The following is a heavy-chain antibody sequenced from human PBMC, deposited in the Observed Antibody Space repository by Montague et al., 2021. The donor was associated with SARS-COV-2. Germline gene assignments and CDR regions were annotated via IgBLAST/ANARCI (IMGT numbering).Heavy chain of an antibody. CDR2: IYYSEST. J-gene: IGHJ6*03. Sequence: SETLSLTCTGLGAWITGDDRRCIRLHPGNALEWIGDIYYSESTNYNPSLKSRVTISVDTSKNQFSLKLSSVTAADTAVYYCAGTYYDFWSGFIHDYYMDVWGKGTPVTVSS. CDR1: GAWITGDD. CDR3: AGTYYDFWSGFIHDYYMDV. D-gene: IGHD3-3*01. V-gene: IGHV4-59*01.